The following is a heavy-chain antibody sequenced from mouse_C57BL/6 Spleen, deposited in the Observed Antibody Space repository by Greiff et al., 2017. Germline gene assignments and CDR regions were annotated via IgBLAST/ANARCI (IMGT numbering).Heavy chain of an antibody. Sequence: VQLQQSGAELVKPGASVKISCKASGYAFSSYWMNWVKQRPGKGLEWIGYINPNNGGTSYNQKFKGKATLTVNKSSSTAYIELRSLTSEDSAVYYCAGFPYAMDYWGQGTSVTVSS. CDR3: AGFPYAMDY. CDR1: GYAFSSYW. CDR2: INPNNGGT. V-gene: IGHV1-22*01. J-gene: IGHJ4*01.